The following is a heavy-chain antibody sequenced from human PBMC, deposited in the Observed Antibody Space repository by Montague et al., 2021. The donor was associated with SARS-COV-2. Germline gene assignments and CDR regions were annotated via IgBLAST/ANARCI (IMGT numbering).Heavy chain of an antibody. D-gene: IGHD3-22*01. J-gene: IGHJ3*02. CDR2: IYYSGST. V-gene: IGHV4-39*01. CDR3: ARFPTSYYYDSKAAPATPDAFDI. CDR1: GGSISSSGYY. Sequence: LTCTVSGGSISSSGYYWGWIRQPPGKGLEWIGSIYYSGSTYYNPSLKSRVTISVDTSKNQFSLKLSSVTAADTAVYYCARFPTSYYYDSKAAPATPDAFDIWGQGTMVTVSS.